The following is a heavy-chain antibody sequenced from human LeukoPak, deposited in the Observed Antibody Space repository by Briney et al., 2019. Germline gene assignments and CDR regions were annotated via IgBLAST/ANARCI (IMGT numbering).Heavy chain of an antibody. V-gene: IGHV3-30*02. CDR3: AKEGRYGSGSYYIGYCDS. J-gene: IGHJ4*02. CDR2: IRYDGSIK. D-gene: IGHD3-10*01. CDR1: GFTFSNYG. Sequence: PGGSLRLSCAASGFTFSNYGMHWVRQAPGKGLEWVAFIRYDGSIKYYADSVKGRFTVSRDSSRNMLYMQMNSLRAEDTAVYYRAKEGRYGSGSYYIGYCDSWGQGTLVTVSS.